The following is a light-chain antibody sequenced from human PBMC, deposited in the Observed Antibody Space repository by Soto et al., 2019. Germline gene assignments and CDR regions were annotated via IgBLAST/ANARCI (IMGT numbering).Light chain of an antibody. Sequence: DIQMTQSPSTLSASVGDRVTITYRASQSISSWLAWYQQKPGKAPKLLIYDASSLESGVPPRFSGSGSGTDVTLAISSLQPEDSATYYCLQDINYPWTFGQGTKVEIK. V-gene: IGKV1-5*01. CDR2: DAS. CDR3: LQDINYPWT. CDR1: QSISSW. J-gene: IGKJ1*01.